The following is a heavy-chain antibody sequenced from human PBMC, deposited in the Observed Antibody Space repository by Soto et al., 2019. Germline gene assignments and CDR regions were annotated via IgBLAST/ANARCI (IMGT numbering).Heavy chain of an antibody. Sequence: TLSLTCVVSGGTFSGDYLYWSWIRHLPGKGLEWIANVYHTGTTYYNPSLKSRVSMSVDTSQNQFSLILASVTAADTAVYYCARALVTDYNSRDYHYYFAMDVWGQGTSVTVSS. CDR3: ARALVTDYNSRDYHYYFAMDV. J-gene: IGHJ6*02. D-gene: IGHD3-22*01. CDR1: GGTFSGDYLY. CDR2: VYHTGTT. V-gene: IGHV4-31*02.